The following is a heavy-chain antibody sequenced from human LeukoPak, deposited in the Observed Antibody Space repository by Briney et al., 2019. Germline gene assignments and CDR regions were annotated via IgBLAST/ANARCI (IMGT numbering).Heavy chain of an antibody. CDR2: IYNSGST. J-gene: IGHJ4*02. CDR1: GGSISNDY. CDR3: ARLSTFASGSLIFDY. D-gene: IGHD3-10*01. V-gene: IGHV4-59*08. Sequence: SETLSLTCTVSGGSISNDYWSWIRQPPGKGLEWITYIYNSGSTNDNPSLKSRVTISVDTSKNQFSLILSSVTAADTAVYYCARLSTFASGSLIFDYWGQGTLVTVSS.